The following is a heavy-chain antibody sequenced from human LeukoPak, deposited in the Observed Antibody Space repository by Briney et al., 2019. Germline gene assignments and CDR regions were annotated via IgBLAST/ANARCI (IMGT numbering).Heavy chain of an antibody. D-gene: IGHD2-15*01. CDR3: ARVKCSGGSCYWRGRFDP. Sequence: PSETLSLTCTVSGDSISSYYWSWIRQPPGKGLEWVGYIYYSGSTNYNPSLKSRVTISIDTSKNQFSLKLSSVTAADTAVYYCARVKCSGGSCYWRGRFDPWGQGTLVTVSS. J-gene: IGHJ5*02. CDR2: IYYSGST. CDR1: GDSISSYY. V-gene: IGHV4-59*01.